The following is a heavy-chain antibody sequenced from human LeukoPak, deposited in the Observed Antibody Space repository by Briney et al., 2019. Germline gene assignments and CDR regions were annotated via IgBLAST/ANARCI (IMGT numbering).Heavy chain of an antibody. Sequence: GGSLRLSCAASGFTFSSYWMHWVRQAPGKGLVWVSRINSDGSSTSYADSVKGRFTISRDNAKNTLYLQMNSPRAEDTAVYYCARTSLIGGDFDYWGQGTLVTVSS. CDR2: INSDGSST. D-gene: IGHD4-23*01. CDR3: ARTSLIGGDFDY. CDR1: GFTFSSYW. J-gene: IGHJ4*02. V-gene: IGHV3-74*01.